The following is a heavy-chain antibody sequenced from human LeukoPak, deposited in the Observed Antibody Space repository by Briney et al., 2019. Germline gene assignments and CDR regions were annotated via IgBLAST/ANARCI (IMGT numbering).Heavy chain of an antibody. CDR2: IYSSGST. D-gene: IGHD3-10*01. J-gene: IGHJ4*02. CDR3: ARETPRGSHDY. V-gene: IGHV4-4*07. CDR1: GGSINNYY. Sequence: SETLSLTCTVSGGSINNYYWSWIRQPAGKGLEWIGRIYSSGSTDYNPSHKSQVTVSLDTSKQQFSLKLNSVTAADTAVYYCARETPRGSHDYWGQGTLVTVSS.